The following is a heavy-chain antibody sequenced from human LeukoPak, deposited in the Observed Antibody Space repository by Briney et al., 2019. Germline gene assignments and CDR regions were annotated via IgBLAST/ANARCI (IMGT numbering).Heavy chain of an antibody. V-gene: IGHV3-23*01. CDR2: ISGSGGST. Sequence: GGSLRLSCAASGFTFSSYVMSWVRQAPGKGLEWVSAISGSGGSTYYADSVKGRFTISRDNSKNTLYLQMNSLRAEDTAVYYCAKDKSRQWLVGGWFDPWGQGTLVTVSS. J-gene: IGHJ5*02. CDR1: GFTFSSYV. D-gene: IGHD6-19*01. CDR3: AKDKSRQWLVGGWFDP.